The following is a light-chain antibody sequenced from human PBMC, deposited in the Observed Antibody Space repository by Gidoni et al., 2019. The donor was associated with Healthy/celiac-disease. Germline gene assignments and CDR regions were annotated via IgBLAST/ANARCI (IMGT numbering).Light chain of an antibody. J-gene: IGKJ3*01. CDR1: QSVSSSC. CDR2: GAS. CDR3: QQYGSSRGFT. V-gene: IGKV3-20*01. Sequence: EIVLTQSPGTLSLSPGERATLSCRASQSVSSSCLAWYQQKPGQAPRLLIYGASSRATGIPDRFSGSGSGTDFTLTISRLEPEDFAVYYCQQYGSSRGFTFXPXTKVDIK.